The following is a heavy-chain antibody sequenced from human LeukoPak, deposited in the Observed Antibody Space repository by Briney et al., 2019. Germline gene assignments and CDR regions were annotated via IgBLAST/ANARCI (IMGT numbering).Heavy chain of an antibody. CDR2: INPNSGGT. CDR1: GYTFTGYY. CDR3: ARGRGSYSDGRDAFDI. Sequence: ASVKVSCKASGYTFTGYYMHWVRQAPGQGLEWIGWINPNSGGTNYAQKFQGRVTMTRDTSISTAYMELSRLRSDDTAVYYCARGRGSYSDGRDAFDIWGQGTMVTVSS. J-gene: IGHJ3*02. V-gene: IGHV1-2*02. D-gene: IGHD3-10*01.